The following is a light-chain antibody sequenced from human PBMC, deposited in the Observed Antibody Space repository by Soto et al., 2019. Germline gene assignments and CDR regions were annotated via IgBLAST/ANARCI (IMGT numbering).Light chain of an antibody. CDR2: GAS. J-gene: IGKJ3*01. CDR1: QSVSSNY. V-gene: IGKV3-20*01. Sequence: EIVLTQSPGTLSLSPGERATLSCRASQSVSSNYLAWYQFKVGQAPRLLIYGASNRPTGIPDRFSGSGSGTDFTLTISRLEPEDSAVYFCQQYGGSPIFTFGPGTKVDNK. CDR3: QQYGGSPIFT.